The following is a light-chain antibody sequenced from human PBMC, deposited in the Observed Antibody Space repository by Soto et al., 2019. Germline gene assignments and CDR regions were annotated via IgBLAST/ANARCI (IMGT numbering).Light chain of an antibody. Sequence: EVVMTQSPATLSVSPGERATLSCRASQSVNANLAWYQQKPGQAPRLLIHGASNRATGIPARFSGSGFGTEFILTIRRLQSEDFAVYYCQQDNTWLWTFGQGTKVEI. J-gene: IGKJ1*01. CDR2: GAS. CDR3: QQDNTWLWT. CDR1: QSVNAN. V-gene: IGKV3-15*01.